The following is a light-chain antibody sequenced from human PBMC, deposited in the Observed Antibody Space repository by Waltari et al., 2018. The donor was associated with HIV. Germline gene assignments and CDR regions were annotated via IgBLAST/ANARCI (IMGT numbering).Light chain of an antibody. V-gene: IGLV1-40*01. Sequence: QSALTQPPSVSGAPGQRVTISCTGNRSNIGAGYFVHWYQHLPGTAPKLLVYSDSHSPSGVPDRFSGSKSGTSASLVITGLQAEDEADYYCQSYDSSLRASVFGGGTKLTVL. CDR2: SDS. CDR1: RSNIGAGYF. J-gene: IGLJ2*01. CDR3: QSYDSSLRASV.